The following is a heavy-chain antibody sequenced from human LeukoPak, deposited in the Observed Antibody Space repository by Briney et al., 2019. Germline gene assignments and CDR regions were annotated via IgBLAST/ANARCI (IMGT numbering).Heavy chain of an antibody. CDR1: GGTFSSYA. D-gene: IGHD3-10*01. J-gene: IGHJ6*03. CDR2: IIPIFGTA. CDR3: ARGWFGEYTTYYYYYYMDV. Sequence: SVKVSCKASGGTFSSYAISWVRQAPGQGLEWMGRIIPIFGTANYAQKFQGRVTITTDESTSTAYMELSSLRSEDTAVYYCARGWFGEYTTYYYYYYMDVWGKGNTVTVSS. V-gene: IGHV1-69*05.